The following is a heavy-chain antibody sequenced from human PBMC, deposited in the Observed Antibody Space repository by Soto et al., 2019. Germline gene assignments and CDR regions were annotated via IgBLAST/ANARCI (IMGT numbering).Heavy chain of an antibody. CDR1: GYTFTSYA. D-gene: IGHD3-10*01. J-gene: IGHJ4*01. V-gene: IGHV1-3*01. Sequence: ASVKVSCKASGYTFTSYAMHLVRQAPGQRLEWMGWINAGNGNTKYSQKFQGRVTITRDTSASTAYMELSSLRSEDTAVYYCARPSGAMVRGVIINGFDYWGHGPLVTVSS. CDR2: INAGNGNT. CDR3: ARPSGAMVRGVIINGFDY.